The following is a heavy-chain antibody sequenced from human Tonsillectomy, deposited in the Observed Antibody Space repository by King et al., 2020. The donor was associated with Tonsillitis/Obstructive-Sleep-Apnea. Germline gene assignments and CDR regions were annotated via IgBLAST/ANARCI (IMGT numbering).Heavy chain of an antibody. V-gene: IGHV4-61*03. Sequence: VPLQESGPGLVKPSETLSLTCSVSGGSVRSVHYFWTWIRQPPGKGLEWLGYVYDSGRTDYNPSLKSRLTLSMDVSKNLFSLKMTSMTAADTAIYYCARARRRDGYNGIDFGGQGTLVTVSS. D-gene: IGHD5-24*01. CDR1: GGSVRSVHYF. CDR2: VYDSGRT. CDR3: ARARRRDGYNGIDF. J-gene: IGHJ4*02.